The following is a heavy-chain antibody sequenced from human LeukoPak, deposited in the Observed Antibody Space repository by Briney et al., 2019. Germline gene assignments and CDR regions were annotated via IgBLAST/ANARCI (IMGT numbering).Heavy chain of an antibody. D-gene: IGHD4-17*01. CDR1: GGSISSSSYY. CDR2: IYYSGST. V-gene: IGHV4-39*01. J-gene: IGHJ4*02. CDR3: ARLRVFLPIDYGAKGGYYFDY. Sequence: SETLSLTCTVSGGSISSSSYYWGRIRQPPGKGLEWIGSIYYSGSTYYNPSLKSRVTISVDTSKNQFSLKLSSVTAADTAVYYCARLRVFLPIDYGAKGGYYFDYWGQGTLVTVSS.